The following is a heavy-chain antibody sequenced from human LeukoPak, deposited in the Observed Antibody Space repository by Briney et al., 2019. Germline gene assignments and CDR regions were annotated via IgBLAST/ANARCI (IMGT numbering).Heavy chain of an antibody. D-gene: IGHD2-15*01. J-gene: IGHJ4*02. CDR1: GYTFTGYY. CDR2: INPNSGGT. Sequence: ASVKVSCKASGYTFTGYYMHWVRQAPGQGLEWMGWINPNSGGTNYAQKFQGRVTMTRDTSISTAYMELSRLRSDDTAVCYCAREDCSGGSCYYYYWGQGTLVTVSS. V-gene: IGHV1-2*02. CDR3: AREDCSGGSCYYYY.